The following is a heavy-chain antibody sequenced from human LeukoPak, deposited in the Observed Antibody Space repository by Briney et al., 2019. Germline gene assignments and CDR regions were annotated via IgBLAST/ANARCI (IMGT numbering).Heavy chain of an antibody. J-gene: IGHJ4*02. D-gene: IGHD1-26*01. V-gene: IGHV4-34*01. CDR3: ASEGVGAPR. CDR2: INHSGST. Sequence: SETLSLTCAVYGGSFSGYYWSWIRQPPGKGLEWIGEINHSGSTNYNPSLKSRVTISVDTSKNQFSLKLSSVTAADTAVYYCASEGVGAPRWGQGTLVTVSS. CDR1: GGSFSGYY.